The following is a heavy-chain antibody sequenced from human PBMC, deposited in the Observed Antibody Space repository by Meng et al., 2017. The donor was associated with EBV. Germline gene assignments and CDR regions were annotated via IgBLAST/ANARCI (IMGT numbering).Heavy chain of an antibody. CDR2: FLPRLGAP. CDR1: GGPFRYYA. D-gene: IGHD3-10*01. J-gene: IGHJ4*02. V-gene: IGHV1-69*01. CDR3: ASESGRGYTPDY. Sequence: VKSAAEGKKPVSSVKGSCKTSGGPFRYYAISWVRQAPGQGLEWLGGFLPRLGAPNYAQKFHGRVKITADESTSTHYMDLSSLRSEDTAIYYCASESGRGYTPDYWGQGTLVTVSS.